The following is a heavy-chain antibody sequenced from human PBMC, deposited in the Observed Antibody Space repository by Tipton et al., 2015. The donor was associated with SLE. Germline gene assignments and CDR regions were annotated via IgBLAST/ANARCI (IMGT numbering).Heavy chain of an antibody. Sequence: SLRLSCAASGFTFSSYAMHWVRQAPGKGLEWVAVISYDGSNKYYADSVKGRFTISRDNSKNTLYLQMNSLRAEDTAVYYCASQDIVVVPAAPGQQLGGGWFDYWGQGTLVTVSS. CDR3: ASQDIVVVPAAPGQQLGGGWFDY. J-gene: IGHJ4*02. CDR1: GFTFSSYA. D-gene: IGHD2-2*01. CDR2: ISYDGSNK. V-gene: IGHV3-30*04.